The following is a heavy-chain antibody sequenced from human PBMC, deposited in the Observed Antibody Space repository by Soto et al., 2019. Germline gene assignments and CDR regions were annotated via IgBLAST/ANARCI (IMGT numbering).Heavy chain of an antibody. CDR2: IYPGDSDT. CDR1: GYSFTSYW. CDR3: ARLIVVVVAATEVGFDY. V-gene: IGHV5-51*01. D-gene: IGHD2-15*01. J-gene: IGHJ4*02. Sequence: PGESLKISCKGSGYSFTSYWIGWVRQMPGKGLEWMGIIYPGDSDTRYSPSFQGQVTISADKSISTAYLQWSSLKASDTAMYYCARLIVVVVAATEVGFDYWGQGTLVTVSS.